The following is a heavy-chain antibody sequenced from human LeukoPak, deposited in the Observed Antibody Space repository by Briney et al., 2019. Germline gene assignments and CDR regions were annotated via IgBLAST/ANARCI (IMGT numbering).Heavy chain of an antibody. V-gene: IGHV1-18*01. Sequence: ASVKVSCKASGGTFSTYAISWVRQAPGQGLEWMGWISADNGNTNYAQKFQGRVTMTTDTSTSTAYMELRSLRSDDTAVYYCARGRFYYDTSDYSEYFHPWGQGTLVTVSS. CDR3: ARGRFYYDTSDYSEYFHP. CDR1: GGTFSTYA. J-gene: IGHJ1*01. D-gene: IGHD3-22*01. CDR2: ISADNGNT.